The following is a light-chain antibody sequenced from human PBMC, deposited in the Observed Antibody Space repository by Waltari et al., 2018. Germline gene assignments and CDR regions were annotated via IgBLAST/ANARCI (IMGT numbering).Light chain of an antibody. J-gene: IGLJ1*01. CDR2: GTT. V-gene: IGLV1-40*01. CDR1: SYNIGAGYD. CDR3: QSYDSSLSSSV. Sequence: QSVLTQPPSVSGAPGQRVTISCTGSSYNIGAGYDVHWYQQLPGTAPKLLIYGTTNRPSGVPDRIAASKSGTSASLAITGLQAEDEADYYCQSYDSSLSSSVFGPGTQVTVL.